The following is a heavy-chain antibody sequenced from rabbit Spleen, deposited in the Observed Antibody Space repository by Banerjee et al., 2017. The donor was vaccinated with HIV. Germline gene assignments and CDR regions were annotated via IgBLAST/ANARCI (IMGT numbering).Heavy chain of an antibody. J-gene: IGHJ4*01. Sequence: QEQLVESGGGLVQPGGFLKLSCKASGFDFSGYGVSWVRQAPGKGLEWIGYIDPIFGSTYYASWVNGRFTISSHNAQNTVDLQMNSLTAADTATYFCVRDLAGAIGWNFNLWGQGTLVTVS. D-gene: IGHD4-1*01. CDR2: IDPIFGST. CDR3: VRDLAGAIGWNFNL. V-gene: IGHV1S47*01. CDR1: GFDFSGYG.